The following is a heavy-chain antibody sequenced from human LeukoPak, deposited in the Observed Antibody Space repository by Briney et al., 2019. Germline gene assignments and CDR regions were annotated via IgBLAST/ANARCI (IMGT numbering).Heavy chain of an antibody. D-gene: IGHD3-3*01. CDR1: GGSISSSSYY. CDR3: AGYDFWSGYYSPFYYYYGMDV. Sequence: SETLSLTCTVSGGSISSSSYYWGWIRQPPGKGLEWIGSIYYSGSTFYNPSLKSRVTISVDTSKNQFSLKLSSVTAADTAVYYCAGYDFWSGYYSPFYYYYGMDVWGQGTTVTVSS. V-gene: IGHV4-39*01. CDR2: IYYSGST. J-gene: IGHJ6*02.